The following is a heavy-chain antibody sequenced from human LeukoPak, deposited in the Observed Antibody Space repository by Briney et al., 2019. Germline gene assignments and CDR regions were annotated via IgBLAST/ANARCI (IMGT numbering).Heavy chain of an antibody. CDR3: ASLMGDYYDSSGYPLDY. J-gene: IGHJ4*02. CDR2: INSDGSST. Sequence: SGGSLRLSCAASGFTFSSYWMHWVRQAPGKGLVWVSRINSDGSSTSYADSVKGRLTISRDNAKNTLYLQMNSLRAEDTAVYYCASLMGDYYDSSGYPLDYWGQGTLVTVSS. D-gene: IGHD3-22*01. CDR1: GFTFSSYW. V-gene: IGHV3-74*01.